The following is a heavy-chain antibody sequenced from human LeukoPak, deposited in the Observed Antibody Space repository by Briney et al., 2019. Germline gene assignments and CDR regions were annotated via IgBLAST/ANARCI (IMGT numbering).Heavy chain of an antibody. V-gene: IGHV4-39*07. D-gene: IGHD3-22*01. CDR2: IYYSGST. J-gene: IGHJ3*02. CDR1: GGSISSSSYY. Sequence: SETLSLTCTVSGGSISSSSYYWGWIRQPPGKGLEWIGSIYYSGSTYYNPSLKSRFTISVDTSKNQFSLKLSSVTAADTAVYYCARGPRYYDDSGFHYGVFDIWGQGTVVTVSS. CDR3: ARGPRYYDDSGFHYGVFDI.